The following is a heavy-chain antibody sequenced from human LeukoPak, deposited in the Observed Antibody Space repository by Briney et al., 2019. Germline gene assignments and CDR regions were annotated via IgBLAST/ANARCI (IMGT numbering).Heavy chain of an antibody. V-gene: IGHV4-59*01. CDR3: ARESGSYLWRSWLNP. CDR2: IYYSGST. Sequence: SETLSLTCTVSGGSISSYYWSWIRQPPGKGLEWIGYIYYSGSTSYNPSLKSRVTISVDTSKKQFSLKLNSVTAADTAVYYCARESGSYLWRSWLNPWGQGTLVTVSS. J-gene: IGHJ5*02. D-gene: IGHD3-16*01. CDR1: GGSISSYY.